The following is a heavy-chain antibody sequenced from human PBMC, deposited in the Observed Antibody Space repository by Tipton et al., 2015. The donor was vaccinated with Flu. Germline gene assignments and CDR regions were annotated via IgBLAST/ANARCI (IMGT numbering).Heavy chain of an antibody. D-gene: IGHD1-26*01. J-gene: IGHJ3*02. CDR1: GGSISSYY. V-gene: IGHV4-4*07. CDR3: AGGSYLPGAFDI. Sequence: LRLSCTVSGGSISSYYWSWIRQPAGKGLEWIGRIYTSGSTNYNPSLKSRVTMSVDTSKNQFSLKLSSVTAADTAVYYCAGGSYLPGAFDIWGQGTMVTVSS. CDR2: IYTSGST.